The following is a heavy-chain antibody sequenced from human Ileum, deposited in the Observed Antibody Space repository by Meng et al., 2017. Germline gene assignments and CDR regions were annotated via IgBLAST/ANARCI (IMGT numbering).Heavy chain of an antibody. CDR2: TYYRSRWYN. D-gene: IGHD7-27*01. CDR3: AGKDWGEGLDF. J-gene: IGHJ4*02. V-gene: IGHV6-1*01. Sequence: HVQLQQSGAALVKPSQTLALTCYISGDSVSSDTGAWNWIRQSPSRGLEWLGRTYYRSRWYNNYAVSVKSRITINPDTSKKQFSLQLNSVPHDDTAVYYCAGKDWGEGLDFWDQGTLVTVSS. CDR1: GDSVSSDTGA.